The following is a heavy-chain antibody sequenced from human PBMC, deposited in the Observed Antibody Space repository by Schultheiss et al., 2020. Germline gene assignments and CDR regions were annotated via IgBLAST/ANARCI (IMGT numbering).Heavy chain of an antibody. CDR3: ARDSYYFDY. CDR2: ISYDGSNK. Sequence: GESLKISCAASGFTFSSSGMHWVRQAPGKGLEWVAVISYDGSNKYYADSVKGRFTISRDNSKNTLYLKMNCLRAEDTAVYYCARDSYYFDYWGQGTLVTVSS. J-gene: IGHJ4*02. CDR1: GFTFSSSG. V-gene: IGHV3-30*03.